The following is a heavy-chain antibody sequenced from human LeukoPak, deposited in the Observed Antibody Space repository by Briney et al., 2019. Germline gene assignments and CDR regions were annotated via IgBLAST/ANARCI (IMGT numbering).Heavy chain of an antibody. CDR2: INPSGGGT. J-gene: IGHJ4*02. CDR3: ARVPVLDYGADFDY. Sequence: ASVKVSCKSSGYTFTNFYMRWVRQAPGQGLEWMGIINPSGGGTSYAQKFQGRVTMTRDTSTSTVYMELSSLRSEDTAVYYCARVPVLDYGADFDYWGQGTLVTVSS. CDR1: GYTFTNFY. V-gene: IGHV1-46*01. D-gene: IGHD4-17*01.